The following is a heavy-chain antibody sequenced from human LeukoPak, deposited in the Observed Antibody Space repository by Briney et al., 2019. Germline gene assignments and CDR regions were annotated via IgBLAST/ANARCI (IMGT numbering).Heavy chain of an antibody. CDR1: GGSFSGYY. J-gene: IGHJ5*02. V-gene: IGHV4-34*01. CDR2: INHSRSI. Sequence: PSETLSLTCAVYGGSFSGYYWSWIRQPPGKGLEWIGEINHSRSINYNPSLKSRVTISVDTSKNQFSLKLSSVTAADTAVYYCARIPASGERARLFDPWGQGTLVTVSS. CDR3: ARIPASGERARLFDP. D-gene: IGHD6-13*01.